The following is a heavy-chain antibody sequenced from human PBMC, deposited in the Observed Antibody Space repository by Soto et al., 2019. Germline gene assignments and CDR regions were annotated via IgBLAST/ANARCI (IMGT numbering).Heavy chain of an antibody. CDR2: VSYNGHT. Sequence: QVQLKESGPGLVKPADTLSLKCTVSGGSITPYYWSWIRQTPGGGLEWIGYVSYNGHTNYNPSLKSRVSISADTSKNEFSLKLTSLTAADAAIYFCARQQYTVVTAFDVWGQGTMVAVSS. CDR1: GGSITPYY. V-gene: IGHV4-59*07. D-gene: IGHD2-15*01. J-gene: IGHJ3*01. CDR3: ARQQYTVVTAFDV.